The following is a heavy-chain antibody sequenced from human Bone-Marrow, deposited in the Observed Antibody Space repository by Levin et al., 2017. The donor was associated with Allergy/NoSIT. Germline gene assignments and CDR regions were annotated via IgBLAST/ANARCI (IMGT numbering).Heavy chain of an antibody. D-gene: IGHD6-19*01. CDR2: INNDGSST. J-gene: IGHJ4*02. V-gene: IGHV3-74*01. Sequence: LSLTCAASGFTLSDYWMHWVRQAPGKGLVWVSRINNDGSSTIYADSVRGRFTISRDNAKNTVYLQMSGLRVEDTAVYYCVRTLGWRNPFDSWGQGTLVTVSS. CDR3: VRTLGWRNPFDS. CDR1: GFTLSDYW.